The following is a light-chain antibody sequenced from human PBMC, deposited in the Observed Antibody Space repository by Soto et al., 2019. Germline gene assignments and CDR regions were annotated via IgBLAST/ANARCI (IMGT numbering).Light chain of an antibody. J-gene: IGLJ2*01. CDR3: AAWDDSLNGHVV. V-gene: IGLV1-44*01. Sequence: QAVVTQPPSASGTPGQRVTISCSGSSSNLGSNTVNWYQQLPGTAPKLLIYNNNQRPSGVPDRFSGSKAGTSASLAISGLQSEDEADYYCAAWDDSLNGHVVFGGGTKLTVL. CDR2: NNN. CDR1: SSNLGSNT.